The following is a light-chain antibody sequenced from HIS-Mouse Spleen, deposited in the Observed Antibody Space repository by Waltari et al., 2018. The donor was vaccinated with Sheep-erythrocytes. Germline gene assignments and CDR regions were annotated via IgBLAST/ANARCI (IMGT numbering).Light chain of an antibody. V-gene: IGLV1-47*01. CDR3: EAWDDSRSGPV. CDR2: RNN. CDR1: SSNIGSNY. J-gene: IGLJ3*02. Sequence: QSVLTQPPSASGTPGQRVTISCSGSSSNIGSNYVYWYQQLPGTAPKLLIYRNNPRPSGVPDGFAGSKSGTSASLAISGLRSEDAADDYCEAWDDSRSGPVFGGGTKLTVL.